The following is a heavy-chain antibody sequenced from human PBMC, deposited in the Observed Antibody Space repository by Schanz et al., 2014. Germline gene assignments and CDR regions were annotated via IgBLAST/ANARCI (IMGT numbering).Heavy chain of an antibody. CDR3: ARGHDYFWGSYRRSPWGYFDL. D-gene: IGHD3-16*02. Sequence: QVQLQESGPGLVKPSQTLSLTCAVYGGSFSDYYWSWIRQPPGKGLEWIGEINHSGSTNYNPSLKSQFTISLDTSKNQFSLKLSSVTAADTAVYYCARGHDYFWGSYRRSPWGYFDLWGRGSLVTVSS. V-gene: IGHV4-34*09. CDR2: INHSGST. J-gene: IGHJ2*01. CDR1: GGSFSDYY.